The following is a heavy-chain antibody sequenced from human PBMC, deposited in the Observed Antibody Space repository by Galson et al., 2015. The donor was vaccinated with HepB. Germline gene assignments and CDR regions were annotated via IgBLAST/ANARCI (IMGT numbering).Heavy chain of an antibody. J-gene: IGHJ6*03. Sequence: SVKVSCKASGYTFTSYYMHWVRQAPGQGLEWMGIINPSGGSTSYAQKFQGRVTMTRDTSTSTVYMELSSLRSEDTAVYYCARDGRTTIFGVEDYYYYYMDVWGKGTTVTVSS. CDR2: INPSGGST. CDR3: ARDGRTTIFGVEDYYYYYMDV. V-gene: IGHV1-46*01. CDR1: GYTFTSYY. D-gene: IGHD3-3*01.